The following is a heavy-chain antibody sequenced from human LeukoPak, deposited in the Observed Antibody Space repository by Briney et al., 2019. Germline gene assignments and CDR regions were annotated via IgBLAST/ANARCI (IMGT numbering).Heavy chain of an antibody. CDR2: IIPIFGTA. V-gene: IGHV1-69*13. D-gene: IGHD3-22*01. CDR3: AYYYDSSGYSWFDP. Sequence: ASVKVSCKASGGTFLSYAISWVGQAPGQGLAWMGGIIPIFGTANYAQKFQGRVTITADESTSTAYMELSSLRSEDTAVYYCAYYYDSSGYSWFDPWGQGTLVTVSS. J-gene: IGHJ5*02. CDR1: GGTFLSYA.